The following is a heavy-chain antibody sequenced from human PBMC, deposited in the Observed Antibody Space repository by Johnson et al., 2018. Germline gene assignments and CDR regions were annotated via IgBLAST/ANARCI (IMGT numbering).Heavy chain of an antibody. Sequence: QVQLVQSGPEVKKPGASVKVSCKASGYTFSNYDINWVRQAAGQGLEWIGWMNPKSGDTGYAQKFQGGVTMTRNTSISTAYMERSSLTSEDTAVDYCARVKKASYGWYYFDDWGQGTLVTVSA. CDR3: ARVKKASYGWYYFDD. D-gene: IGHD6-19*01. J-gene: IGHJ4*02. CDR1: GYTFSNYD. V-gene: IGHV1-8*01. CDR2: MNPKSGDT.